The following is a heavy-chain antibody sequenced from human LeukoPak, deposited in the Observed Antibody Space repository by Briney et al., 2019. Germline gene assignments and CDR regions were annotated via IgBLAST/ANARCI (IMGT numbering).Heavy chain of an antibody. CDR1: GGSIISYY. V-gene: IGHV4-59*01. Sequence: SETLSLTCTVSGGSIISYYWSWIRQPPGKGLEWIGYIYYSGSTNYNPSLKSRVTISVDTSKNQFSLKLSSVTAADTAVYYCARWSFSNYYDSSGYPTGGAFDIWGQGTMVTVSS. D-gene: IGHD3-22*01. J-gene: IGHJ3*02. CDR2: IYYSGST. CDR3: ARWSFSNYYDSSGYPTGGAFDI.